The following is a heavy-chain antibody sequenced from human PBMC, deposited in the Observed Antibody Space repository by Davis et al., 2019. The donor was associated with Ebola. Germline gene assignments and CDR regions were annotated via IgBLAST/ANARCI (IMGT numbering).Heavy chain of an antibody. CDR2: ITNGGSTN. CDR1: GFSFNSYT. Sequence: GESLKISCIASGFSFNSYTMNWVRQALGKGLEWLSYITNGGSTNSYADSVKGRFTVSRDNAKNSLFLQMNSLRDEDTAVYYCARGRWNYAMDYWGLGTLVTVSS. J-gene: IGHJ4*02. CDR3: ARGRWNYAMDY. D-gene: IGHD1-7*01. V-gene: IGHV3-48*02.